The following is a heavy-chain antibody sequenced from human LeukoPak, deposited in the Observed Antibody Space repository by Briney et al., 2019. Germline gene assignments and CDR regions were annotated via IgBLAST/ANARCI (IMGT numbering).Heavy chain of an antibody. D-gene: IGHD3-10*01. CDR2: IIPIFGTA. CDR1: GGTFSSYA. CDR3: ARLYGSGSYYNSPGVDY. Sequence: SVKVSCKASGGTFSSYAISWVRQAPGQGLEWMGGIIPIFGTANYAQKFQGRVTITADESTSTAYMELSSLRSEDTAVYYCARLYGSGSYYNSPGVDYWGQGALVTVSS. V-gene: IGHV1-69*13. J-gene: IGHJ4*02.